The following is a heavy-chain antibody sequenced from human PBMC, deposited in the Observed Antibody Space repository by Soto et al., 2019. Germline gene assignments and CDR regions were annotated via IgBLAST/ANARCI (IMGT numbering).Heavy chain of an antibody. CDR2: IYHSGST. CDR1: GGSISSSNW. D-gene: IGHD6-13*01. V-gene: IGHV4-4*02. Sequence: SETLSLTCAVSGGSISSSNWWSWVRQPPGKGLEWIGEIYHSGSTNYNPSLKSRVTISVDKSKNQFSLKLSSVTAADTAVYHCARDPFRRQLVAYGLDVWGQGTTVT. CDR3: ARDPFRRQLVAYGLDV. J-gene: IGHJ6*02.